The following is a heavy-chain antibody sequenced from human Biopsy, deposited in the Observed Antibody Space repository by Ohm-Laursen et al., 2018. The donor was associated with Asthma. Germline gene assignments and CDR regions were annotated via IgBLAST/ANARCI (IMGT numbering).Heavy chain of an antibody. D-gene: IGHD3-9*01. CDR1: GYNFISFA. J-gene: IGHJ3*01. CDR3: ARTYHDFLTGQVKDVFGV. Sequence: ASVKVSCKASGYNFISFAIHWVRQAPGQRLEWVGWVNTGNGDTKYSQKFQGRVTITRDTSASTAYMELRSLRSEDTATYYCARTYHDFLTGQVKDVFGVWGQGTMVTVSS. V-gene: IGHV1-3*04. CDR2: VNTGNGDT.